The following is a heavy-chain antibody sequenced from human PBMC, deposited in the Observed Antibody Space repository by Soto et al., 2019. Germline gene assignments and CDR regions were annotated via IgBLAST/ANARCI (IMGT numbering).Heavy chain of an antibody. V-gene: IGHV3-23*01. CDR1: GFTFSSYA. CDR2: IGGSGGGT. CDR3: ATDSSGDYFGSGSYYSGDFDY. Sequence: EVQLLESGGGLAQPGGSLRLSCAASGFTFSSYAMSWVRQAPGKGLEWVSAIGGSGGGTYYADSVKGRFTISRDNSKNTLYLQINSLRAEDTAVYYCATDSSGDYFGSGSYYSGDFDYWGQGTLVIVSS. D-gene: IGHD3-10*01. J-gene: IGHJ4*02.